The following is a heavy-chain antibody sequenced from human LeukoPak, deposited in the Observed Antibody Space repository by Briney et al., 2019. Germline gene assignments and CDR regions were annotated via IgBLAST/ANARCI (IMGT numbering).Heavy chain of an antibody. CDR2: ITSSGTYI. V-gene: IGHV3-21*01. CDR3: ARDCVYCGGDCYGILDY. CDR1: GFTFSDDS. D-gene: IGHD2-21*01. Sequence: GGSLRLSCAASGFTFSDDSMNWVRQAPGKGLEWVSSITSSGTYIYYADSVKGRFTISRDNAKTTLYVTMQSLRADDKAVYYCARDCVYCGGDCYGILDYWGQGTLVTVSS. J-gene: IGHJ4*02.